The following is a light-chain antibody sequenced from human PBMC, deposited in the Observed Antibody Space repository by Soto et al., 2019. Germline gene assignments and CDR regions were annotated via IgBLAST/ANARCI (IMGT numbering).Light chain of an antibody. CDR2: GNS. J-gene: IGLJ3*02. CDR1: SSNIGAGYD. V-gene: IGLV1-40*01. Sequence: QLVLTQPSSVSGAPGQRVTISCTESSSNIGAGYDVHWYQQLPGTAPKLLIYGNSNRPSGVPDRFSGSKSGTSASLAITGLQAEDEADYYCQSYDSSLSGWVFGGGTKLTVL. CDR3: QSYDSSLSGWV.